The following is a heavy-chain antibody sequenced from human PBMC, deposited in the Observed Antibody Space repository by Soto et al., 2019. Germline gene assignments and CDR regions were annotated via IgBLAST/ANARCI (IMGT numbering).Heavy chain of an antibody. CDR1: GYTFTRHY. J-gene: IGHJ3*02. V-gene: IGHV1-46*01. Sequence: QVQLVQSGAEVKKPGASVTVSCKASGYTFTRHYIHWVRQAPGQGLEWMGIINSSGGHTYYAQKFPGRVTMISDTPTSTVYMELSSLRSEDTAVYYCARDLLAAGSDALDIWGQGTMVTVSS. D-gene: IGHD6-13*01. CDR3: ARDLLAAGSDALDI. CDR2: INSSGGHT.